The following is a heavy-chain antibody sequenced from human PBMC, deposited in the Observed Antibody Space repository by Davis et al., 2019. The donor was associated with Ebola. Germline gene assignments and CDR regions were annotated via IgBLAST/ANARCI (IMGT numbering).Heavy chain of an antibody. CDR1: GGSISSSSYY. CDR3: ATPTASSGWHGGY. V-gene: IGHV4-39*01. J-gene: IGHJ4*02. CDR2: VYYSGST. Sequence: PSETLSLTCTVSGGSISSSSYYWGWIRQPPGKGLEWIGSVYYSGSTYYNPSLESRVTISVDTSKNQFSLKLSSVTAADTAVYYCATPTASSGWHGGYWGQGTLVTVSS. D-gene: IGHD6-19*01.